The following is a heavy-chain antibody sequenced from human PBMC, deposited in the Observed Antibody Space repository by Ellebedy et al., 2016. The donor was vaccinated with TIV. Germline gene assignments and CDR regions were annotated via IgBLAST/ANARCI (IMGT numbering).Heavy chain of an antibody. J-gene: IGHJ6*02. CDR3: ARTIRRAKNWNYGYYYGMDV. D-gene: IGHD1-7*01. CDR2: IIPILGLP. CDR1: GGTFTSDI. Sequence: AASVKVSCTASGGTFTSDIISWARQAPGQGLEWMGRIIPILGLPNYAQKFQGRVTITADKSTSTAYMELSSLRSEDTAVYYCARTIRRAKNWNYGYYYGMDVWGQGTTVTVSS. V-gene: IGHV1-69*02.